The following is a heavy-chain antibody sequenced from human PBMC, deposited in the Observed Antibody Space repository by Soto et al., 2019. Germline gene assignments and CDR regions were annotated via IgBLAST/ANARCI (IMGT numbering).Heavy chain of an antibody. CDR2: INQSGGT. V-gene: IGHV4-34*04. CDR1: GGSFSGYY. Sequence: QVQLQQWGAGLFKPSETLSLTCAVYGGSFSGYYWSWMRQPPGKGLVRIGEINQSGGTNNNPSLKRRATISVDTTKHQFSLMLRFATAADTAEYYCARTYSRSWSPFDDWGQGTLVTVSS. D-gene: IGHD6-13*01. CDR3: ARTYSRSWSPFDD. J-gene: IGHJ4*02.